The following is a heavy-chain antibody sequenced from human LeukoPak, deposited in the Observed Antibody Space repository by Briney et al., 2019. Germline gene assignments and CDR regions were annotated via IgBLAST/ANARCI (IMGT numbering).Heavy chain of an antibody. CDR2: ISGSGGST. J-gene: IGHJ4*02. V-gene: IGHV3-23*01. D-gene: IGHD3-10*01. CDR3: AREGTYGYYFDY. Sequence: GGSLRLSCAASGFTFSSYDMSWVRQAPGKGLEWVSAISGSGGSTYYADSVKGRFTISRDNAKNSLFLQMNSLRAEDTALYFCAREGTYGYYFDYWGQGTLVTVSS. CDR1: GFTFSSYD.